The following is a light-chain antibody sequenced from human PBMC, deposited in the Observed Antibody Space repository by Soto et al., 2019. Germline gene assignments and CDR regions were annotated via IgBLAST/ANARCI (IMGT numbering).Light chain of an antibody. CDR3: QHYGSSLFT. V-gene: IGKV3-20*01. CDR2: GAS. J-gene: IGKJ3*01. CDR1: QSVSSNS. Sequence: EIVLTQSPGTLSLSPGERATLSCWASQSVSSNSLAWYQQKPGQAPRLLIYGASTRATGIPDRFSGGGSGTDFNLTISRLEPEDFAVYYCQHYGSSLFTFGPGTKVDIK.